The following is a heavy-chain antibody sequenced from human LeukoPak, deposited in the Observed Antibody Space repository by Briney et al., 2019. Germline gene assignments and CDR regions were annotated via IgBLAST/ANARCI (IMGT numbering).Heavy chain of an antibody. CDR2: ISYDGSNK. J-gene: IGHJ6*04. CDR3: APSGIVPTGYSSGRHYYYGMDV. D-gene: IGHD6-19*01. CDR1: GFTFSSYA. Sequence: GGSLRLSCAACGFTFSSYAMHWVRQAPGKGLEWVAVISYDGSNKYYADSVKGRFTISRDNSKNTLYLQMNSLRAEDTAVYYCAPSGIVPTGYSSGRHYYYGMDVWGKGTTVTVSS. V-gene: IGHV3-30*04.